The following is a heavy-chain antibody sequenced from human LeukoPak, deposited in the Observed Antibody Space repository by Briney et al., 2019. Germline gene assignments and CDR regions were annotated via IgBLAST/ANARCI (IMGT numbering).Heavy chain of an antibody. D-gene: IGHD6-19*01. J-gene: IGHJ4*02. V-gene: IGHV3-30*18. Sequence: PGGSLRLSCAASGFTFSTYGIHWVRQAPGKGLEWVAVISFDGSNKDYADSVKGRFTISRDNSKNMVYLQMNSLRAEDSAVYYCAKALEHGWYGGYYFDYWGQGTLVAVSS. CDR3: AKALEHGWYGGYYFDY. CDR2: ISFDGSNK. CDR1: GFTFSTYG.